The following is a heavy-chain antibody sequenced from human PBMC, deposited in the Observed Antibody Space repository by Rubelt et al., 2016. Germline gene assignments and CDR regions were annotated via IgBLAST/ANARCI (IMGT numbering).Heavy chain of an antibody. CDR2: IYHSGST. Sequence: SNWWSWVRQPPGKGLEWIGEIYHSGSTYYNPSLKSRVTISVDTSKNQFSLKLSSVTAADTAVYYCARDMESIAVAGTNWFDPWGQGTLVTVSS. CDR1: SNW. CDR3: ARDMESIAVAGTNWFDP. D-gene: IGHD6-19*01. V-gene: IGHV4-4*02. J-gene: IGHJ5*02.